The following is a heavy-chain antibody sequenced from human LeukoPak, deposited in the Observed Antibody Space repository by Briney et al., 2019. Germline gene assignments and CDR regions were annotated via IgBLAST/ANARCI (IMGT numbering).Heavy chain of an antibody. J-gene: IGHJ4*02. CDR2: MNEYGSEI. V-gene: IGHV3-7*01. CDR3: AKVRENEFGEFDY. CDR1: GFIFRDFS. Sequence: GGPLRLSCSVSGFIFRDFSMSWVRQAPGKGLEWVAKMNEYGSEIFYVDSVKGRFTISRDHSKNTLYLQMNSLRADDTAVYYCAKVRENEFGEFDYWGQGTLVTVSS. D-gene: IGHD3-10*01.